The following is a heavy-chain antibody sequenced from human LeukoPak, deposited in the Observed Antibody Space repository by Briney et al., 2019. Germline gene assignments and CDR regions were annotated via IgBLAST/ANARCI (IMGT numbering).Heavy chain of an antibody. V-gene: IGHV3-7*01. CDR1: GFTFSSYA. Sequence: GGSLRLSCAASGFTFSSYAMSWVRQAPGKGLEWVANIKQDGSEKYYVDSVKGRFTIFRDNAKNSLYLQMNSLRVEDTAVYYCARTYYYDSSGYFDAFDIWGQGTMVTGSS. J-gene: IGHJ3*02. CDR3: ARTYYYDSSGYFDAFDI. CDR2: IKQDGSEK. D-gene: IGHD3-22*01.